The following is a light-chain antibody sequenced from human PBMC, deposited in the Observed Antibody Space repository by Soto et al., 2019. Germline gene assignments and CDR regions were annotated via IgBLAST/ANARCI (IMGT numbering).Light chain of an antibody. Sequence: QSALTQPASVSGSPGQSITISCTGTSSDVSGYNYVSWYQHHPGKAPKLLLYDVSNRPSGVSSRFSGSKSGNTASLTISGLQAEDEADYYCSSYTSSITSVVFGGGTKLTVL. CDR1: SSDVSGYNY. CDR2: DVS. V-gene: IGLV2-14*03. CDR3: SSYTSSITSVV. J-gene: IGLJ2*01.